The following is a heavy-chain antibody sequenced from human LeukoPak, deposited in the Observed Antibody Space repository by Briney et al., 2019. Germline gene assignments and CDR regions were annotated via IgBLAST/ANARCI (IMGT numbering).Heavy chain of an antibody. J-gene: IGHJ5*02. CDR1: GYTLTEVT. CDR2: FDPEDGET. CDR3: ATEYRPDPRRITMVRGTEAGSFWFNP. D-gene: IGHD3-10*01. Sequence: ASVKVSCKVSGYTLTEVTMHWVRQAPGKGLEWMGGFDPEDGETIYAQKFQGRVTMTEDTSTDTAYMELSSLRSEDTAVYYCATEYRPDPRRITMVRGTEAGSFWFNPWGQGTLVTVSS. V-gene: IGHV1-24*01.